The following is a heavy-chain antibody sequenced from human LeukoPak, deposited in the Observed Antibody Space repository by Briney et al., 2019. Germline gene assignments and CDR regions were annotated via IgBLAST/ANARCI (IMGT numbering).Heavy chain of an antibody. J-gene: IGHJ6*02. V-gene: IGHV1-3*01. CDR2: INAGNGNT. CDR3: ARDRVAVAGSSEYYGMDV. D-gene: IGHD6-19*01. CDR1: GYTFTSYA. Sequence: ASVTVSCKASGYTFTSYAMHWVRQAPGQRLEWMGWINAGNGNTKYSQKFQGRVTMTRDTSTSTVYMELSSLRSEDTAVYYCARDRVAVAGSSEYYGMDVWGQGTTVTVSS.